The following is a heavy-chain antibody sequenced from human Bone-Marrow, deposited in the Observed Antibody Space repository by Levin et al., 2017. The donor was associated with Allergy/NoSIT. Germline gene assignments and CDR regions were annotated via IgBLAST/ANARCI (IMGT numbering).Heavy chain of an antibody. CDR3: TRGDLAPLGQNYYGMDV. CDR1: GYTFTSYY. D-gene: IGHD3-16*01. Sequence: ASVKVSCKASGYTFTSYYIHWVRQAPGQGLEWMGIIKPSSGSTGYAQKFLGRVTMTRDTSTSTVYMDLSSLRSEDTAVYYCTRGDLAPLGQNYYGMDVWGQGTTVTVSS. V-gene: IGHV1-46*01. CDR2: IKPSSGST. J-gene: IGHJ6*02.